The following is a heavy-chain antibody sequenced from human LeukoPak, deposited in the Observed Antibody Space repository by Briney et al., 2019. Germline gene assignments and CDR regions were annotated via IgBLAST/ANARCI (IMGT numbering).Heavy chain of an antibody. V-gene: IGHV3-66*01. CDR3: ARSDDYVWGSYRYNN. CDR2: IYSGGST. CDR1: GFTFSSYA. D-gene: IGHD3-16*02. J-gene: IGHJ4*02. Sequence: GGSLRLSCAASGFTFSSYAMSWVRQAPGKGLEWVSVIYSGGSTYYADSVKGRFTISRDNSKNTLYLQMNSLRAEDTAVYYCARSDDYVWGSYRYNNWGQGTLVTVSS.